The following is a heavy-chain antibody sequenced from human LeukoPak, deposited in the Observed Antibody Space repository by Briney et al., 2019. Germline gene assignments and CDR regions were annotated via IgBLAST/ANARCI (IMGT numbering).Heavy chain of an antibody. V-gene: IGHV4-59*01. CDR3: ARDPLSTNDFDI. J-gene: IGHJ3*02. CDR2: INYSGST. CDR1: GGSISNSY. Sequence: SETLSLTCTVSGGSISNSYWNWIRQSPGKGLGWIGYINYSGSTNYNPSLKSRVTISVDTSKKQFSLKLSSVTAADTAVYFCARDPLSTNDFDIWGQGTMVTVSS. D-gene: IGHD1-1*01.